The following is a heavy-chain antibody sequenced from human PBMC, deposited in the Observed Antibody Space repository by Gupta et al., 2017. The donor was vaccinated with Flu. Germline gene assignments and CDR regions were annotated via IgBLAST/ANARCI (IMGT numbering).Heavy chain of an antibody. D-gene: IGHD5-18*01. CDR1: GFTFSNAW. CDR3: TTDKAMVWYFDL. V-gene: IGHV3-15*01. Sequence: EVQLVESGGGLVKPGGSLRLSCAASGFTFSNAWMSWVRQAPGKGLEWVGRIKSKTDGGTTDYAAPVKGRFTISRDDSKNTLYLQMNSLKTEDTAVYYCTTDKAMVWYFDLWGRGTLVTVSS. CDR2: IKSKTDGGTT. J-gene: IGHJ2*01.